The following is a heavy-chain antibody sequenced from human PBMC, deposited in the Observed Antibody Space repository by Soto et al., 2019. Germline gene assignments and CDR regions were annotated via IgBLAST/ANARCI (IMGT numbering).Heavy chain of an antibody. D-gene: IGHD3-3*01. J-gene: IGHJ3*02. CDR3: AADYKVDYDFWSGYRPNAFDI. CDR1: GFTFTSSA. CDR2: IVVGSGNT. Sequence: SVKVSCKASGFTFTSSAVQWVRQARGQRLEWIGWIVVGSGNTNYAQKFQERVTITRDMSTSTAYMELSSLRSEDTAVYYCAADYKVDYDFWSGYRPNAFDIWGKGTMVTVS. V-gene: IGHV1-58*01.